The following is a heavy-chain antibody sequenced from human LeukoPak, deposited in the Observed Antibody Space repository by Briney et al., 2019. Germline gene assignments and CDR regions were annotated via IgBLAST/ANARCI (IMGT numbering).Heavy chain of an antibody. V-gene: IGHV3-74*01. Sequence: PGGSLRLSCAASGFSFSSSWMHWVRQVPGKGLECVSRINDDETSTTYAESVKGRFTISRDNAKNTLFLQMNSLRAEDTAVYYCATTGSGSYYDYWGQGTLVTVSS. D-gene: IGHD1-26*01. CDR2: INDDETST. CDR1: GFSFSSSW. J-gene: IGHJ4*02. CDR3: ATTGSGSYYDY.